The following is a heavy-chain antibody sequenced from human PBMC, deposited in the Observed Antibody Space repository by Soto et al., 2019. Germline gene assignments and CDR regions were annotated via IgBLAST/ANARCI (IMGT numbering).Heavy chain of an antibody. D-gene: IGHD3-9*01. J-gene: IGHJ5*02. CDR1: GFTFENFA. CDR2: FNWNSGTI. CDR3: AKAPNLVTHWFDP. Sequence: EMQLVESGGGLVQPGRSLRLSCAVSGFTFENFALHWVRQAPGKGLEWVSGFNWNSGTIAYADSVKGRFTISRDNAKSCLSLHLNGLRPEDTAFYYCAKAPNLVTHWFDPWGQGTRVTVSS. V-gene: IGHV3-9*01.